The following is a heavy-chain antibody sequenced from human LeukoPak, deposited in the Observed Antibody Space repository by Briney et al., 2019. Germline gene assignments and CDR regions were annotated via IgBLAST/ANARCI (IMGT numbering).Heavy chain of an antibody. CDR1: GYTFTDYY. V-gene: IGHV1-69-2*01. CDR3: ATTMVRGVIRFDP. D-gene: IGHD3-10*01. CDR2: VDPEDAET. J-gene: IGHJ5*02. Sequence: ATVKISCKVSGYTFTDYYMHWVQQAPGKGLEWMGLVDPEDAETIYAEKFQGRVTITADTSTDTAYMELSSLRSEDTAVYYCATTMVRGVIRFDPWGQGTLVTVSS.